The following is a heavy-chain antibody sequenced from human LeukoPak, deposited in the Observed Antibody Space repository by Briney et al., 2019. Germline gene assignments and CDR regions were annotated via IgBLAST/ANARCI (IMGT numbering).Heavy chain of an antibody. J-gene: IGHJ4*02. V-gene: IGHV1-2*02. Sequence: GASVTVSFKSSVYTFRFNYIHWLRQAPGQGLEWMGWIDANNGDTKSAQKFQGRVTMSRDTSISTAYMDLSSLSPDDAAVYYCARDPSSVTLYFFDYWGQGTLVTVSS. CDR3: ARDPSSVTLYFFDY. CDR1: VYTFRFNY. CDR2: IDANNGDT. D-gene: IGHD4-11*01.